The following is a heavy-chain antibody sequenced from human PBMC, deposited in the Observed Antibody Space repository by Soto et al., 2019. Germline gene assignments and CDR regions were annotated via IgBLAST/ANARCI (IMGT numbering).Heavy chain of an antibody. CDR2: IYYSGST. CDR3: AKGEQYNWFDP. D-gene: IGHD2-21*01. J-gene: IGHJ5*02. Sequence: QLQLQESGPGLVKPSETLSLTCTVSGGSISSSSYYWGWIRQPPGKGLEWIGSIYYSGSTYYNPSLKSRVTISVDTSKNQFSLKLRSVTAADTAVYYCAKGEQYNWFDPWGQGTLVTVSS. V-gene: IGHV4-39*01. CDR1: GGSISSSSYY.